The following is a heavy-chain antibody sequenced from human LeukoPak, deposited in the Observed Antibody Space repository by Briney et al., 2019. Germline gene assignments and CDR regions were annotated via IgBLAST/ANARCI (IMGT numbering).Heavy chain of an antibody. Sequence: ASVRVSYKASGYTFTIYGISWVRQAPGQGREGMGWISAYNGNKNYAQKLQGRVTMTTDTSTTTAYLELRSLRSDDTAVYYCARVVWFGGQDVWGKGTTVTISS. J-gene: IGHJ6*04. V-gene: IGHV1-18*01. CDR1: GYTFTIYG. CDR3: ARVVWFGGQDV. CDR2: ISAYNGNK. D-gene: IGHD3-10*01.